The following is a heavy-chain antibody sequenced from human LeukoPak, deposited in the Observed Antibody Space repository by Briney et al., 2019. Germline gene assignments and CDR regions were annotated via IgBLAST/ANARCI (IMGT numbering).Heavy chain of an antibody. D-gene: IGHD6-13*01. J-gene: IGHJ4*02. V-gene: IGHV3-30-3*01. Sequence: GGSLRLSCAASGFTFSRSAIHWVRQAPGKGMEWVAVISYDGSNTYYTDSVKGRFTISRDNSKNTLYLQVNRLRADDKALYYCVKDRSGAAAGIRLDSWGQGTLVTVSS. CDR2: ISYDGSNT. CDR3: VKDRSGAAAGIRLDS. CDR1: GFTFSRSA.